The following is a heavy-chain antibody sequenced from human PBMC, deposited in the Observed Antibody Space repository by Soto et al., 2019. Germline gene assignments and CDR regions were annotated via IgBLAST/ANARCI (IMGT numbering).Heavy chain of an antibody. CDR1: GYPFTSYY. V-gene: IGHV1-46*01. CDR3: ARLSPRYYHYGMDV. CDR2: INPSGGTT. D-gene: IGHD3-16*02. Sequence: GASVKVSCKASGYPFTSYYIHCVRQAPGQGLEWMGLINPSGGTTAYAQKFQGRVTMTRDTSTSTVYMELSSLRSEDTAVYFCARLSPRYYHYGMDVWGQGTTVTVSS. J-gene: IGHJ6*02.